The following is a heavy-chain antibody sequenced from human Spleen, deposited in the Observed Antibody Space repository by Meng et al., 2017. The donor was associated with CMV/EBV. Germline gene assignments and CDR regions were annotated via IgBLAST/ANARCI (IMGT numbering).Heavy chain of an antibody. J-gene: IGHJ6*02. Sequence: GGSLRLSCAASGFTVSNNYMGWARQAPGKGLEWVSCIGGDTSHIYYADSVKGRFTISRDNAKNSLYLQMNSLRAEDTAVYYCARDLVPPYYGMDVWGQGTTVTVSS. D-gene: IGHD2-2*01. V-gene: IGHV3-21*01. CDR3: ARDLVPPYYGMDV. CDR1: GFTVSNNY. CDR2: IGGDTSHI.